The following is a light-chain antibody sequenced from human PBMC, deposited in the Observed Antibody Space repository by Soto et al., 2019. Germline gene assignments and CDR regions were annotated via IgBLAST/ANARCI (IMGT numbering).Light chain of an antibody. CDR3: WSYAGGYNPVV. V-gene: IGLV2-11*01. Sequence: QSALTQPASVSGSPGQSITISCTGTTSDIGNYNYVSWYQQHPGKAPKLMIYGVSERPSGVPDRFSGSKSGNTASLTISGLQAEDEADYYCWSYAGGYNPVVFGGGTKLTVL. CDR2: GVS. CDR1: TSDIGNYNY. J-gene: IGLJ2*01.